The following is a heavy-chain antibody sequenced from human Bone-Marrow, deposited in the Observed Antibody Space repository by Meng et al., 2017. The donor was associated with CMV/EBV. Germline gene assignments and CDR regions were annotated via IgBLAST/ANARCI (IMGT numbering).Heavy chain of an antibody. CDR3: ARDRLRYSELPGVD. CDR1: GFTFSSYS. Sequence: SGFTFSSYSMNWVSQDPGKGLKWVSSISSSSSYIYYADSVKGRFTISRDNAKNSLYLQMNSLRAEDTAVYYCARDRLRYSELPGVDWGQGTLVTVSS. J-gene: IGHJ4*02. CDR2: ISSSSSYI. V-gene: IGHV3-21*01. D-gene: IGHD1-26*01.